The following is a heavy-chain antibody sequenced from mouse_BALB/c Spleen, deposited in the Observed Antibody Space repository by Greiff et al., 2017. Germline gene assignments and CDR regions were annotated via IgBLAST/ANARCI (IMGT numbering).Heavy chain of an antibody. CDR1: GYSITSGYS. CDR3: ARRGGNYLYAMDY. Sequence: VQLQQSGPGLVKPSQSLSLTCSVTGYSITSGYSWNWIRQFPGNKLEWMGYISYDGSNNYNPSLKNRISITRDTSKNQFFLKLNSVTTEDTATYYCARRGGNYLYAMDYWGQGTSVTVSS. V-gene: IGHV3-6*02. J-gene: IGHJ4*01. D-gene: IGHD2-1*01. CDR2: ISYDGSN.